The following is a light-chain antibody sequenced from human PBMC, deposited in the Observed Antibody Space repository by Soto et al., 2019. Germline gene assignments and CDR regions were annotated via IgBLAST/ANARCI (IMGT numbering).Light chain of an antibody. CDR1: QSVSSSY. J-gene: IGKJ5*01. V-gene: IGKV3-20*01. CDR2: GAS. CDR3: QQYGSYPT. Sequence: EIVLTQSPGTLSLSPGERATLSCRASQSVSSSYLAWYQQKPGQAPRLLIYGASSRATGIPDRFSGSGSGTDFTLTISRLETEDFAVYYCQQYGSYPTFGQGTRLEIK.